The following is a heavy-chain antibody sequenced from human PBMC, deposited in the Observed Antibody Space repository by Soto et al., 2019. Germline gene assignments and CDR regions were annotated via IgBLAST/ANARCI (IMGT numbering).Heavy chain of an antibody. D-gene: IGHD3-22*01. CDR2: ISAYTGNT. CDR1: GYIFTSYG. CDR3: ARLRWGDSIGYAYFDY. Sequence: ASVKVSCKASGYIFTSYGISWVRQAPGQGLEWMGWISAYTGNTNYAQKFQGRVTMTTDTSTDTAYMELRSLRSDDTAVYYCARLRWGDSIGYAYFDYWGQGTLVTVS. V-gene: IGHV1-18*01. J-gene: IGHJ4*02.